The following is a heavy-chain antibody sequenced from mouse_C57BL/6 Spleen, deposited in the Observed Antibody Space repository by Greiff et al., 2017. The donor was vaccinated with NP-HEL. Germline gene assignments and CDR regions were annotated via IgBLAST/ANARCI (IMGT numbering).Heavy chain of an antibody. Sequence: QVQLQQPGAELVRPGSSVKLSCKASGYTFTSYWMDWVKQRPGQGLEWIGNIYPSDSETHYNQKFKDKATLTVDKSSSTAYMQLSSLTSEDSAVYYCARRVYYGYWFAYWGQGTLVTVSA. CDR1: GYTFTSYW. V-gene: IGHV1-61*01. CDR3: ARRVYYGYWFAY. CDR2: IYPSDSET. D-gene: IGHD2-2*01. J-gene: IGHJ3*01.